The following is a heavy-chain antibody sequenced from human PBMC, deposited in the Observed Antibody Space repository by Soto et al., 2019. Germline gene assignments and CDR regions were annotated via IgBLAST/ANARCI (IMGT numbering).Heavy chain of an antibody. Sequence: SETLSLTCAVHGGSFSGYYWDWIRQPPGKGLEWIGEVNHGGTSNYNPSLKSRVTISVDTSKNQFSLKLTSVTSADTAVYYCARDKITGLFDYWGQGTLVTVSS. V-gene: IGHV4-34*01. J-gene: IGHJ4*02. D-gene: IGHD2-8*02. CDR1: GGSFSGYY. CDR2: VNHGGTS. CDR3: ARDKITGLFDY.